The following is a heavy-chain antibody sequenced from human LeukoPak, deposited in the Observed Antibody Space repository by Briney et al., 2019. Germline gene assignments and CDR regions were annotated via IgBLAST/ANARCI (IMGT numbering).Heavy chain of an antibody. D-gene: IGHD3-16*01. CDR3: ARELVGDFTPYWYFDL. Sequence: SETLSLTCTVSGAPISSYYWNWIRQPPGKGLEWIGYIYYSGSTSYNPSLKSPVTMSIDTSNNQFSLKLSSVTAADTAVYYCARELVGDFTPYWYFDLWGRGTLVTVSS. CDR2: IYYSGST. CDR1: GAPISSYY. V-gene: IGHV4-59*12. J-gene: IGHJ2*01.